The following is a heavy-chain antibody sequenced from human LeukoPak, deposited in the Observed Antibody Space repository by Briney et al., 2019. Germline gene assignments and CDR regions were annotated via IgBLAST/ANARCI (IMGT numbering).Heavy chain of an antibody. V-gene: IGHV1-46*01. CDR3: ARERSSGYNDAFDI. CDR1: GYTFTRYY. Sequence: SVKVSCKASGYTFTRYYMHWVRQAPGQGLEWMGIINPSGGNTNYAQKFQGRVTMTRDMSTSTVYMELSSLRSEDTAVYYCARERSSGYNDAFDIWGQGTMVTVSS. D-gene: IGHD3-22*01. J-gene: IGHJ3*02. CDR2: INPSGGNT.